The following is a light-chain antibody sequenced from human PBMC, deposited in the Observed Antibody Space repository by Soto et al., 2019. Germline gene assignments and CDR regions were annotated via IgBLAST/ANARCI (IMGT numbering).Light chain of an antibody. CDR3: ESWAGSLNVVL. V-gene: IGLV1-44*01. CDR1: NSNIGTNT. Sequence: QSVLNQPPSAAGTPGPRVTLSCSGGNSNIGTNTVNWYQHLPGSAPKLLIYSNKQMPSGVPYRFSGSKSGTSASLAISGLQPDDEADYYCESWAGSLNVVLFGGGTKVTVI. CDR2: SNK. J-gene: IGLJ2*01.